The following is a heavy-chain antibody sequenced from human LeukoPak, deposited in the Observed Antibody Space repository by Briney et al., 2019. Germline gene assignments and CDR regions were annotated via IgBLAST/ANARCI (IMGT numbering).Heavy chain of an antibody. Sequence: MNWVXXXPXKGLEWVSSISSSSSYXYYADSVKGRFTISRDNAKNSLYLQMNSLRAEDTAVYYCARDLVRVHYDFWSGYHEHNWFDPWGQGTLVTVSS. D-gene: IGHD3-3*01. J-gene: IGHJ5*02. V-gene: IGHV3-21*01. CDR3: ARDLVRVHYDFWSGYHEHNWFDP. CDR2: ISSSSSYX.